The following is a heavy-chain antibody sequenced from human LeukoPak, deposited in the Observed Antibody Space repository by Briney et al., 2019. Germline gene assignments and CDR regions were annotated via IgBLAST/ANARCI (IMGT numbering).Heavy chain of an antibody. Sequence: SETLSLTCTVSGGSISSYYWSWIRQPPGKGLEWIGRVYASGDTDYNPSLKSRVTISADTSTNQFSVMLSSVTAADTAVYYCANCIRYTSSCDYWGQGTLVTVSS. D-gene: IGHD6-6*01. CDR1: GGSISSYY. CDR3: ANCIRYTSSCDY. J-gene: IGHJ4*02. CDR2: VYASGDT. V-gene: IGHV4-4*09.